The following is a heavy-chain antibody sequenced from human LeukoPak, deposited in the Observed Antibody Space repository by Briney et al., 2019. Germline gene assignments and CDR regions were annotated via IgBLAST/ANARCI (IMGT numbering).Heavy chain of an antibody. CDR2: MSYDGSNK. J-gene: IGHJ6*02. V-gene: IGHV3-30*03. D-gene: IGHD3-3*01. Sequence: GGSLRLSCAASGFTFSNYGMHWVRQAPGKGLEWVAVMSYDGSNKYYADSVKGRFTISRDDSKNTLYLQMNSLRVEDTAVYYCARPRYDFWSGYYRDYYYGMDVWGQGTTVTVSS. CDR3: ARPRYDFWSGYYRDYYYGMDV. CDR1: GFTFSNYG.